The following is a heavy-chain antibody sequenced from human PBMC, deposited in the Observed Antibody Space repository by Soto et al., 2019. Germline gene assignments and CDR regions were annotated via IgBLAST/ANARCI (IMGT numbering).Heavy chain of an antibody. V-gene: IGHV4-61*01. D-gene: IGHD2-21*02. CDR1: SGSVSSDNYY. J-gene: IGHJ6*02. CDR3: ARDRYCGGDCYYEHYYGMDV. CDR2: IYYSGST. Sequence: QVQLQESGPGLVKPSETLSLTCTVSSGSVSSDNYYWTWIRQPPGKGLEWIGYIYYSGSTNYNPSIKSRVTISVDTSKNQFSLKLSSVTAADTAVYYCARDRYCGGDCYYEHYYGMDVWGQGTAVTVSS.